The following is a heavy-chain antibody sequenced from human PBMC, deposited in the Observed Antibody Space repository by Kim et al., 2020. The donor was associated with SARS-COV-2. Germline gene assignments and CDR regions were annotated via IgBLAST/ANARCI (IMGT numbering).Heavy chain of an antibody. CDR2: ISYDGSNK. V-gene: IGHV3-33*05. Sequence: GGSLRLSCAASGFTFSSYGMHWVRQAPGKGLEWVAVISYDGSNKYYADSVKGRFTISRDNSKNTLYLQMNSLRAEDTAVYYCASLFGSSWAGGQYFQHWGQGTLVTVSS. D-gene: IGHD6-13*01. CDR3: ASLFGSSWAGGQYFQH. CDR1: GFTFSSYG. J-gene: IGHJ1*01.